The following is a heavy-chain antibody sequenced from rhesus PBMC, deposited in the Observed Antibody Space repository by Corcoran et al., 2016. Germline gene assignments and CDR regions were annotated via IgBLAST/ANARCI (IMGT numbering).Heavy chain of an antibody. CDR3: AIGDTAGTVLNY. CDR2: IYGSGSST. V-gene: IGHV4-169*02. Sequence: QLQLQESGPGLVKPSETLSVTCAVSGGSISSSYWSWIRQAAGKGLAWIGYIYGSGSSTNYNPSLKMRVTLSVDTSKNQLSLKLSSVTTADTAVYYCAIGDTAGTVLNYWGQGVLVTVSS. D-gene: IGHD5-42*01. CDR1: GGSISSSY. J-gene: IGHJ4*01.